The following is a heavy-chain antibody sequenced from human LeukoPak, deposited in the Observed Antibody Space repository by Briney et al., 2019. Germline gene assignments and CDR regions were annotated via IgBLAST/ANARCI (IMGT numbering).Heavy chain of an antibody. Sequence: ASVKVSCKASGYTFTAYYMHWVRQAPGQGPEWMGRINPNNGGTNYAQKFQGRVTMTRNTSISTAYMELSSLRSEDTAVYYCARGLPGGYNHGDYWGQGTLVTVSS. V-gene: IGHV1-2*06. J-gene: IGHJ4*02. CDR1: GYTFTAYY. CDR2: INPNNGGT. D-gene: IGHD5-24*01. CDR3: ARGLPGGYNHGDY.